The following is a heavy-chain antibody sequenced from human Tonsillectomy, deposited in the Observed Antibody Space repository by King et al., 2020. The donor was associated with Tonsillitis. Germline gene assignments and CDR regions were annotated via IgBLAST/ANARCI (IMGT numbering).Heavy chain of an antibody. CDR2: IYFGGST. CDR3: VRAIPRYPFDS. J-gene: IGHJ4*02. V-gene: IGHV4-59*02. D-gene: IGHD1-26*01. CDR1: GGSVSSHY. Sequence: VQLQESGPGLVKPSETLSLTCTVSGGSVSSHYWSWFRQPPGKGLEWIAFIYFGGSTNYNPSLKSRVTISVDTSKNQFSLKVNSVTAADTAVYYCVRAIPRYPFDSWGQGTLVTVSS.